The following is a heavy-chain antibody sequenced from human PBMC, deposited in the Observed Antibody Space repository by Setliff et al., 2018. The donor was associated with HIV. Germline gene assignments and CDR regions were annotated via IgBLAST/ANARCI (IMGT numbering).Heavy chain of an antibody. Sequence: SETLSLTCTVAGGSISSYYWSWIRQPPGKGLEWIGYIYPSGSTYYNPSLKSRATISVDMSKNQFSLRLSSVTAADTAVYYCARQKTVTTYFDYWGQGTLVTVSS. CDR3: ARQKTVTTYFDY. V-gene: IGHV4-4*08. D-gene: IGHD4-17*01. CDR2: IYPSGST. J-gene: IGHJ4*02. CDR1: GGSISSYY.